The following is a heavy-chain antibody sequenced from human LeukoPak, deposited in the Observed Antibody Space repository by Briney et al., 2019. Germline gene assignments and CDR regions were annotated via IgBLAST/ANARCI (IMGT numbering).Heavy chain of an antibody. CDR1: GFTFSSYS. CDR3: ARGFPARRGAFDI. V-gene: IGHV3-21*06. J-gene: IGHJ3*02. D-gene: IGHD6-6*01. Sequence: AGGSLRLSCAASGFTFSSYSMNWVRQAPGKGLEWVSSISSSSSYIYYADSVKGRFTISRDNAKNSLYLQMYSLRVEDTAVYYCARGFPARRGAFDIWGQGTKVTVSS. CDR2: ISSSSSYI.